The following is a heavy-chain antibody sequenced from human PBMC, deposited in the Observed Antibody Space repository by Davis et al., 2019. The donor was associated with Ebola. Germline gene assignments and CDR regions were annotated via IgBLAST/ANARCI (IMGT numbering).Heavy chain of an antibody. CDR1: GFSFTSYS. D-gene: IGHD3-3*01. J-gene: IGHJ6*02. V-gene: IGHV3-7*03. CDR3: ARSFTTRKYYYGMDV. CDR2: IRGDGSEQ. Sequence: GESLKISCAASGFSFTSYSMNWVRQAPGKGLEWVANIRGDGSEQSYVDSVKGRFTISRDNAKKSLYLQMNSLRAEDTAVYYCARSFTTRKYYYGMDVWGQGTTVTVSS.